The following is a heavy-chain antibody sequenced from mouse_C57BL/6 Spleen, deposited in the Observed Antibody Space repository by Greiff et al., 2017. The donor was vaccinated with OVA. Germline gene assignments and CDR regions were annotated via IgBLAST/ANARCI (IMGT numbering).Heavy chain of an antibody. CDR1: GYTFTSYW. V-gene: IGHV1-69*01. J-gene: IGHJ3*01. CDR3: ARWETYGGYKGFAY. CDR2: IDPSDSST. Sequence: QVQLQQPGAELVMPGASVKLSCKASGYTFTSYWMHWVKQRPGQGLEWIGEIDPSDSSTNYNQKFKGKSTLTVDKSSSTAYMQLSSLTSEDSAVYYCARWETYGGYKGFAYWGQGTLVTVSA. D-gene: IGHD2-3*01.